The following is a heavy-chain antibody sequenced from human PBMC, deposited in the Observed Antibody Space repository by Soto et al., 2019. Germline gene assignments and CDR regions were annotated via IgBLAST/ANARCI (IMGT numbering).Heavy chain of an antibody. D-gene: IGHD4-4*01. CDR3: ARAVSPQVTTFYYYYYIDV. CDR2: MNPNSGNT. J-gene: IGHJ6*03. Sequence: QVQLVQSGAEVKKPGASVKVSCKASGYTFTSYDINWVRQATGQGLEWMGWMNPNSGNTGYAQKFQGRVTMTRTTSISTAYMELSSLRSEDTAVYYCARAVSPQVTTFYYYYYIDVWGKGTTVNVSS. CDR1: GYTFTSYD. V-gene: IGHV1-8*01.